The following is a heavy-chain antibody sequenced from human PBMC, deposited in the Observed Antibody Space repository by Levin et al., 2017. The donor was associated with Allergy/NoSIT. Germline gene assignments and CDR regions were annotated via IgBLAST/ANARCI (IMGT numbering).Heavy chain of an antibody. CDR3: VRGRRTIMIRGVPISRRGWFDP. V-gene: IGHV4-34*01. D-gene: IGHD3-10*01. CDR1: GGTFSGYY. CDR2: ISHSGST. Sequence: PSETLSLTCAVYGGTFSGYYWSWIRQPPGKGLEWIGEISHSGSTNYSPSLKSRVTMSVDTSKNQFSLKLSSVTAADTAVYYCVRGRRTIMIRGVPISRRGWFDPWGQGRTVTVSS. J-gene: IGHJ5*02.